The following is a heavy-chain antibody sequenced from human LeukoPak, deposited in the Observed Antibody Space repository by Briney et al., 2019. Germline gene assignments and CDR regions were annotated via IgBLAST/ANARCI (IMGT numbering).Heavy chain of an antibody. D-gene: IGHD6-19*01. V-gene: IGHV3-7*01. J-gene: IGHJ6*03. CDR2: IKQDGSEK. CDR1: RFIFSSYA. Sequence: HPGGSLRLSCAASRFIFSSYAMHWVRQAPGKGLEWVANIKQDGSEKYYVDSVKGRFTISRDNAKNSLYLQMNSLRAEDTAVYYCASGRPDSSGWYDYYYYYMDVWGKGTTVTVSS. CDR3: ASGRPDSSGWYDYYYYYMDV.